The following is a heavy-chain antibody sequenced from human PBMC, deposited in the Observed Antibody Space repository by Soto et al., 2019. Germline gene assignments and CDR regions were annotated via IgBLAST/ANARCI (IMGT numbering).Heavy chain of an antibody. D-gene: IGHD6-13*01. CDR2: ISYDGSNK. CDR3: AKAQQQLVYTTPYYYYGMDV. J-gene: IGHJ6*02. V-gene: IGHV3-30*18. Sequence: QVQLVESGGGVVQPERSLRLSCAASGFTFSSYGMHWVRQAPGKGLEWVAVISYDGSNKYYADSVKGRFTISRDNSKNTLYLQMNSLRAEDTAVYYCAKAQQQLVYTTPYYYYGMDVWGQGTTVTVSS. CDR1: GFTFSSYG.